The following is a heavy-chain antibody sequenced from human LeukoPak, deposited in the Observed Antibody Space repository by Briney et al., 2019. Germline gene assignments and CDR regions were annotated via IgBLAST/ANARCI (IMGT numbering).Heavy chain of an antibody. CDR3: ARRKVGADYIDY. Sequence: SETLSLTCSVSGGSVGISPYCWDWIRQPPGKGLEWIGGMCYDGKTYYTASLESRVTVSVDMSENQFSLNLHSVTAADTAVYFCARRKVGADYIDYWGQGALVTGSS. CDR1: GGSVGISPYC. CDR2: MCYDGKT. J-gene: IGHJ4*02. V-gene: IGHV4-39*01.